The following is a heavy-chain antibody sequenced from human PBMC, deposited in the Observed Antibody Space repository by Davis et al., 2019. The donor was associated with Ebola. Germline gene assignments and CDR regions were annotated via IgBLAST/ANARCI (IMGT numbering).Heavy chain of an antibody. CDR3: AMGDYYDSSGYYYYYYGMDV. D-gene: IGHD3-22*01. CDR1: GFTFDDYA. J-gene: IGHJ6*02. CDR2: ISGDGGST. V-gene: IGHV3-43*02. Sequence: GESLKISCAASGFTFDDYAMHWVRQAPGKGLEWVSLISGDGGSTYYADSVKGRFTISRDNSKNSLYLQMNSLRTEDTALYYCAMGDYYDSSGYYYYYYGMDVWGQGTTVTVSS.